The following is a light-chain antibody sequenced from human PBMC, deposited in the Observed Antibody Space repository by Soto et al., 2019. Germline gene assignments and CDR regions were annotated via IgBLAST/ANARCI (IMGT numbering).Light chain of an antibody. CDR2: AAS. V-gene: IGKV1-5*01. J-gene: IGKJ4*01. CDR1: QSISTW. CDR3: HLHNGY. Sequence: DIQMTQSPSTLSASVGDRVTITCRASQSISTWLAGYEQKPWKAPKPLIYAASSLGSGVPSSFSGSGSGTEFTSTSSRLQPDDFATYCRHLHNGYFGGGTKVDIK.